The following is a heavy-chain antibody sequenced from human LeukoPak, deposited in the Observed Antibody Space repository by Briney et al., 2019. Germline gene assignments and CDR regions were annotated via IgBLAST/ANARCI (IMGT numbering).Heavy chain of an antibody. D-gene: IGHD1-7*01. CDR1: GYTFTSYG. Sequence: GASVKVSCKASGYTFTSYGISWVRQAPGQGLEWMGWISAYNGNTNYAQKLQGRVTMTTDTSTSTAYMELRSLRSGDTAAYYCARGPTGTTYYYYYYMDVWGKGTTVTVSS. CDR3: ARGPTGTTYYYYYYMDV. CDR2: ISAYNGNT. V-gene: IGHV1-18*01. J-gene: IGHJ6*03.